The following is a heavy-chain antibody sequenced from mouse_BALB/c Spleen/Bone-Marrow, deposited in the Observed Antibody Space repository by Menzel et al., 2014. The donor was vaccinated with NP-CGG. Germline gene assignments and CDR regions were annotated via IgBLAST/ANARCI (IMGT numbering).Heavy chain of an antibody. CDR1: GYTFTSYY. CDR3: TRGRRDAMDY. CDR2: INPSNGGT. Sequence: QVQLKESGAELVKPGASVKLSCKASGYTFTSYYMYWVKQRPGQGLEWIGEINPSNGGTNFNEKFKSKATLTVDKSSSTAYMQLSSQTSEDSAVYYCTRGRRDAMDYWGQGTSVTVSS. J-gene: IGHJ4*01. V-gene: IGHV1S81*02.